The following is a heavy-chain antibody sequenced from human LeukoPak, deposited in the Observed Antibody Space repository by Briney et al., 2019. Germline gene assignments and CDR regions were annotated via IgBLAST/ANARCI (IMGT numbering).Heavy chain of an antibody. Sequence: SETLSLTCTVSGGSISSSSYYWSWIRQSAGKGLEWIGRIYTSGSTNYNPSLKSRVTISVDTSKNQFSLKLSSVTAADTAVYYCARDPFDYGDYYFDYWGQGTLVTVSS. CDR3: ARDPFDYGDYYFDY. CDR1: GGSISSSSYY. D-gene: IGHD4-17*01. CDR2: IYTSGST. J-gene: IGHJ4*02. V-gene: IGHV4-61*02.